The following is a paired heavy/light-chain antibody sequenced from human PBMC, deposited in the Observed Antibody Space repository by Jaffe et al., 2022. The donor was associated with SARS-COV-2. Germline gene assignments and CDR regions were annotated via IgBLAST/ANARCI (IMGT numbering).Light chain of an antibody. V-gene: IGKV1-5*03. J-gene: IGKJ4*01. Sequence: DIQMTQSPSTLSASVGDRVTITCRASQSVSTWLAWYQQKPGKAPKLLIYKASSLQSGVPSRFSGSGSGTEFTLTISSLQPDDFATYYCQHFNSYPLTFGGGTKVEIK. CDR1: QSVSTW. CDR3: QHFNSYPLT. CDR2: KAS.
Heavy chain of an antibody. J-gene: IGHJ6*02. V-gene: IGHV3-33*06. D-gene: IGHD7-27*01. CDR3: AKDLTGMNYYYGLDV. CDR2: LWYDGSNQ. CDR1: GFTFSTSG. Sequence: QVQLVESGGGVVQPGRSLRLSCAASGFTFSTSGVHWVRQAPGKGLEWVAILWYDGSNQHYAESVKGRFTISRDNSKNTLYLQMNSLRAEDTAVYYCAKDLTGMNYYYGLDVWGQGTTVTVSS.